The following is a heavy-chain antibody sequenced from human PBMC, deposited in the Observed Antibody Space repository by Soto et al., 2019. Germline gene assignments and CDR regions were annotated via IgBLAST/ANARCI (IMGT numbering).Heavy chain of an antibody. CDR3: ARALREGLPIYYFDS. D-gene: IGHD1-26*01. Sequence: ETLSLTCTVSGGSISSYYWSWIRQPPGKALEWLAHIFWNDERSYNTSLKSRLTISRDTSKSQVVLTMTNVDPVDTGTYFCARALREGLPIYYFDSWGQGTLVTVS. V-gene: IGHV2-26*01. J-gene: IGHJ4*02. CDR1: GGSISSYYW. CDR2: IFWNDER.